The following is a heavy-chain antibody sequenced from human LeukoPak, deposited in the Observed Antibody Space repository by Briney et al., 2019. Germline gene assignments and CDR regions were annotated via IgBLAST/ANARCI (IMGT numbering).Heavy chain of an antibody. D-gene: IGHD1-26*01. Sequence: ASVKASCKASGYTFTGYYMHWVRQAPGQGLEWMGWINPNSGGTNYAQKFQGRVTMTRDTSISTAYMELSRLRSDDTAVYYCARGAGDSGSYYYYYYMDVWGKGTTVTVSS. CDR1: GYTFTGYY. V-gene: IGHV1-2*02. CDR3: ARGAGDSGSYYYYYYMDV. CDR2: INPNSGGT. J-gene: IGHJ6*03.